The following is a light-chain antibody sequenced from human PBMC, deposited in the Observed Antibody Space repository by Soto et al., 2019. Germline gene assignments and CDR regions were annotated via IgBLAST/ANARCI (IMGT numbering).Light chain of an antibody. CDR1: QSISTF. V-gene: IGKV1-39*01. Sequence: IHMTQSPSSLSVSVGEXXXXXXXXSQSISTFLNWYQQRPGEAPKLLIYAASSLQSGVPSRFSGSGSGADFTLTIGSLQPEDFATYYCQQSYTTPRTFGQGTKVDI. CDR3: QQSYTTPRT. CDR2: AAS. J-gene: IGKJ1*01.